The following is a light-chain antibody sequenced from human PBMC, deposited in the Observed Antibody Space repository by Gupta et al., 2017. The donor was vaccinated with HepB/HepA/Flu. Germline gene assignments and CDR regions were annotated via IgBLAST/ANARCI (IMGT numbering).Light chain of an antibody. CDR2: DAS. Sequence: DIQMTQSPSSLSASVGDRVTISCQASQDISNHLNWYQQKPGKAPKLLIYDASNLEAGVPPKFSGSGSGTDFTFTINSLQPEDFATYYCQQDHNLPITFGQGTRLDFK. CDR3: QQDHNLPIT. J-gene: IGKJ5*01. CDR1: QDISNH. V-gene: IGKV1-33*01.